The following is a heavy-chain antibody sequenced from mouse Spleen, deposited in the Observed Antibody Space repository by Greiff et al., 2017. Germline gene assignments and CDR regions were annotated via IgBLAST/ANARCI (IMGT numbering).Heavy chain of an antibody. CDR2: INPNNGGT. D-gene: IGHD2-1*01. CDR3: ARDRDGNYDAMDY. Sequence: EVQLQQSGPELVKPGASVKMSCKASGYTFTDYNMHWVKQSHGKSLEWIGYINPNNGGTSYNQKFKGKATLTVNKSSSTAYMELRSLTSEDSAVYYCARDRDGNYDAMDYWGQGTSVTVSS. V-gene: IGHV1-22*01. CDR1: GYTFTDYN. J-gene: IGHJ4*01.